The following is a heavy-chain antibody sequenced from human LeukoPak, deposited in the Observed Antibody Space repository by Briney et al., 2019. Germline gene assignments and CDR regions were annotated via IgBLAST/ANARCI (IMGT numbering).Heavy chain of an antibody. V-gene: IGHV3-48*01. CDR3: ARPYGDYTT. Sequence: GGSLRLSCAASGFPFRSYSMNWVRQAPGKGLEWISYIDSGSNDIYYADSVKGRFTVSRDNAKNSVYLQMDSLRADDTAVYYCARPYGDYTTWGRGTLVTVSS. J-gene: IGHJ4*02. D-gene: IGHD4-17*01. CDR2: IDSGSNDI. CDR1: GFPFRSYS.